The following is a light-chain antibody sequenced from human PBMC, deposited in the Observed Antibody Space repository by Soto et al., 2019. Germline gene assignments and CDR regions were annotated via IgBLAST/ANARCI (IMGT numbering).Light chain of an antibody. CDR2: DTS. J-gene: IGKJ4*01. V-gene: IGKV3-15*01. Sequence: EVVFTQSPATLSLSPGARATLSCRASENVRTFVDWYHQKHGQTPRLLIYDTSARATGVPARFSGIRSGPELTITLHSLKSEDCEMDECQRYKNWPLTFGGGTKVDIK. CDR3: QRYKNWPLT. CDR1: ENVRTF.